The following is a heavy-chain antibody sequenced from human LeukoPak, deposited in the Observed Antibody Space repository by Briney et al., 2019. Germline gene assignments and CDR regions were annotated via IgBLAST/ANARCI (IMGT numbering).Heavy chain of an antibody. CDR1: GYTFTGYY. V-gene: IGHV1-2*02. J-gene: IGHJ4*02. D-gene: IGHD3-16*02. CDR3: ARVSAVYDYVWGSYRLSPQFDY. CDR2: INPNSGGT. Sequence: ASVKVSCKASGYTFTGYYMHWVRQAPGQGLEWMGWINPNSGGTNYAQKFQGRVTMTRDTSISTAYMELSRLRSDDTAVYYCARVSAVYDYVWGSYRLSPQFDYWGQGTLVTVSS.